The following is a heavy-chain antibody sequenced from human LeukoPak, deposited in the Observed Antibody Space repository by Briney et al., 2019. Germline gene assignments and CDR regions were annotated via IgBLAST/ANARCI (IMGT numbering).Heavy chain of an antibody. J-gene: IGHJ4*02. CDR2: ISWNSGSI. CDR3: AKDIGYSGYDSHFDY. V-gene: IGHV3-9*01. CDR1: GFTFDDYA. Sequence: PGGSLRLSCAASGFTFDDYAMHWVRQAPGKGLEWVSGISWNSGSIGYADSVKGRFTISRDNAKNSLYLQMNSLRAEDTALYYCAKDIGYSGYDSHFDYWGQGTLVTVSS. D-gene: IGHD5-12*01.